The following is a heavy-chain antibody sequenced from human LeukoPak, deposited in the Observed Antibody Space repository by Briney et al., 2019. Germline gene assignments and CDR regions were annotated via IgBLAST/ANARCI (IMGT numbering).Heavy chain of an antibody. CDR3: ARLPGSYDYVWGSYRPTTRFDY. D-gene: IGHD3-16*02. J-gene: IGHJ4*02. V-gene: IGHV4-39*01. CDR1: GGSISSSSYY. Sequence: PSETLSLTCTVSGGSISSSSYYWGWIRQPPGKGLEWFGSIYYSGSTYYNPSLKSRVTISVDTSKNQFSLKLSSVTAADTAVYYCARLPGSYDYVWGSYRPTTRFDYWGQGTLVTVSS. CDR2: IYYSGST.